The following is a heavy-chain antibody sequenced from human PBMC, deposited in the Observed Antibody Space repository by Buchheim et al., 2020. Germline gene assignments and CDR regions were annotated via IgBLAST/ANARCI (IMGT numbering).Heavy chain of an antibody. CDR2: IYHSGST. V-gene: IGHV4-30-2*01. J-gene: IGHJ4*02. Sequence: QLQESGSGLVKPSQTLSLTCAVSGGSISSGGYSWSWIRQPPGKGLEWIGYIYHSGSTYYNPSLKSRVTISVDRSKNQFSLKLGPVTAADTAVYYCARGMYYYDSSGYFPPLGFDYWGQGTL. CDR1: GGSISSGGYS. D-gene: IGHD3-22*01. CDR3: ARGMYYYDSSGYFPPLGFDY.